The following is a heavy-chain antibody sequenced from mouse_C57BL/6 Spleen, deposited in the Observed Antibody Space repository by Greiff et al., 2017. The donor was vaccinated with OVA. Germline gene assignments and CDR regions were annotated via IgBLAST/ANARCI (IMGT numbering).Heavy chain of an antibody. J-gene: IGHJ2*01. V-gene: IGHV1-81*01. CDR2: IYPRSGNT. CDR3: ARYYDGYPYYFDY. CDR1: GYTFTSYG. Sequence: VQLKESGAELARPGASVKLSCKASGYTFTSYGISWVKQRTGQGLEWIGEIYPRSGNTYYNEKFKGKATLTADKSSSTAYMELRSLTSEDSAVYFCARYYDGYPYYFDYWGQGTTLTVSS. D-gene: IGHD2-3*01.